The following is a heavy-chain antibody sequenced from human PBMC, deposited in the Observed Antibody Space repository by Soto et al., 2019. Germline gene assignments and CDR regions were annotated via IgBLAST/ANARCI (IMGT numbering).Heavy chain of an antibody. D-gene: IGHD3-16*01. CDR2: INQDGNEK. V-gene: IGHV3-7*04. CDR3: VRDYDDNGWGAY. J-gene: IGHJ4*02. Sequence: PGGALRLSCEISGFLFSSYWMSWVRQAPGKGLEWVAHINQDGNEKYYVDSVKGRFTISRDNAKNSLYLQMNTLRAEYTVVYYCVRDYDDNGWGAYWGQGTPVTVS. CDR1: GFLFSSYW.